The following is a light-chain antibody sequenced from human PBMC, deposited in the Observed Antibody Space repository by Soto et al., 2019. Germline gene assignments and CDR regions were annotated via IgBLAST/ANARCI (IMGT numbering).Light chain of an antibody. CDR2: SVS. J-gene: IGKJ2*02. CDR1: QSVTSNY. Sequence: EIVLTQSPGTLSLSPGERATLSCRASQSVTSNYLAWYKQKPGQATRLLIHSVSSTAPGIPDRFSGSGSGTDFTLTIRRLEPEDFAVYHCQHYGSSPPSIFGQGTKLEIK. V-gene: IGKV3-20*01. CDR3: QHYGSSPPSI.